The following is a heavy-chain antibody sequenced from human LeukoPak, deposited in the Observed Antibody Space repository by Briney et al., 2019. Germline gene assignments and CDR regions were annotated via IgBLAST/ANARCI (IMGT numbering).Heavy chain of an antibody. CDR2: INQGGSLN. J-gene: IGHJ4*02. CDR3: ARFGYSGWNLEY. D-gene: IGHD5-12*01. V-gene: IGHV3-7*01. CDR1: GFSFRDFW. Sequence: GGSLRLSCAASGFSFRDFWMSWVRQSPGKGLEGVASINQGGSLNYYVDSVKGRFTISRDDAKSSLYVRMDSLRDEDTAVYYCARFGYSGWNLEYWGQGTLVTVSS.